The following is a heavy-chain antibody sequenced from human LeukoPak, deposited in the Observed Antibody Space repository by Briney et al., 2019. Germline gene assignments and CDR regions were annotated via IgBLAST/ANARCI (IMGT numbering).Heavy chain of an antibody. J-gene: IGHJ4*02. V-gene: IGHV3-13*01. Sequence: GGSLRLSCAVSGFTFSSYDMHWVRQVTGKRLEWVSGIGTAGDTYYSDSVKGRFTISRDNSKNTLNLQMNSLRAEDTAVYFCAKARRGTTIDSTYWGQGTLVTVSS. D-gene: IGHD1-26*01. CDR3: AKARRGTTIDSTY. CDR2: IGTAGDT. CDR1: GFTFSSYD.